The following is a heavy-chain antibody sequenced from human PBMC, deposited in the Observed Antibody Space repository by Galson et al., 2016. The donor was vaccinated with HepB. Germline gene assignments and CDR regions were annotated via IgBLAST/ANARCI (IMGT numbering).Heavy chain of an antibody. J-gene: IGHJ2*01. CDR2: IDWDDDK. V-gene: IGHV2-70*11. D-gene: IGHD3-3*01. CDR3: ARMRSISGVVLSYWFFDL. CDR1: GLSLNTSGMC. Sequence: PALVKPTQSLTLTCTFSGLSLNTSGMCVSWIRQVPGKALEWLARIDWDDDKYYSASLKTRLTISKDTPKNQVVLTMTTVDTMDTATYFCARMRSISGVVLSYWFFDLWGRGTLVTVSS.